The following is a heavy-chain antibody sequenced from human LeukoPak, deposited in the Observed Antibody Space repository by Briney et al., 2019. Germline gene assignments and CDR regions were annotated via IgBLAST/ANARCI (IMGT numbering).Heavy chain of an antibody. J-gene: IGHJ5*02. CDR3: ARGGRAAAGTKLGPYNWFDP. CDR1: GYTFTSYG. D-gene: IGHD6-13*01. Sequence: ASVKVSCKASGYTFTSYGISWVRQAPGQGLEWMGWISAYNGNTNYAQKLQGRVTVTTDTSTSTAYMELRSLRSDDTAVYYCARGGRAAAGTKLGPYNWFDPWGQGTLVTVSS. CDR2: ISAYNGNT. V-gene: IGHV1-18*01.